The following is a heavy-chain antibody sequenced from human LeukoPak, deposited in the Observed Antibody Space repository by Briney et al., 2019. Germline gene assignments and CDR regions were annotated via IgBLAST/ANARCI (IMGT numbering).Heavy chain of an antibody. CDR1: GFTFSTHA. Sequence: GGSLRLSCAASGFTFSTHAIHWVRQAPGKGLEWVAVMSYDGNNKYYADSVKGRFTISRDNSKNTLFLQMNSLKTEDTGVYYCTTVGGRGCSSTSCYQNYWGQGTLVTVSS. J-gene: IGHJ4*02. CDR2: MSYDGNNK. CDR3: TTVGGRGCSSTSCYQNY. D-gene: IGHD2-2*01. V-gene: IGHV3-30-3*01.